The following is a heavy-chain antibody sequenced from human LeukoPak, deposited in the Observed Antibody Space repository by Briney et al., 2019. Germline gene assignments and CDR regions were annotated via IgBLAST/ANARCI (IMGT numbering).Heavy chain of an antibody. Sequence: GGSLRLSCAASGFTFSSYEMNWVRQAPGEGLEWVSYISSSGSTIYYADSVKGRFTISRDNAKNSLYLQMNSLRAEDTAVYYCARSCSSSWFYFDYWGQGTLVTVSS. V-gene: IGHV3-48*03. CDR1: GFTFSSYE. CDR2: ISSSGSTI. CDR3: ARSCSSSWFYFDY. D-gene: IGHD6-13*01. J-gene: IGHJ4*02.